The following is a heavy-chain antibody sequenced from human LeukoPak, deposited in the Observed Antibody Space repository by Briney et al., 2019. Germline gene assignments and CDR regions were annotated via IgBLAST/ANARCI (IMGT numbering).Heavy chain of an antibody. CDR1: GFTFSSYA. CDR3: ARDLCGIAAAGTHVCGWFDP. D-gene: IGHD6-13*01. Sequence: PGGSLRLSCAASGFTFSSYAMHWVRQAPGKGLEYVSAISSNGGSTYYANSVKGRFTISRDNSKNTLYLQMGSLRAEDMAVYYCARDLCGIAAAGTHVCGWFDPWGQGTLVTVSS. V-gene: IGHV3-64*01. CDR2: ISSNGGST. J-gene: IGHJ5*02.